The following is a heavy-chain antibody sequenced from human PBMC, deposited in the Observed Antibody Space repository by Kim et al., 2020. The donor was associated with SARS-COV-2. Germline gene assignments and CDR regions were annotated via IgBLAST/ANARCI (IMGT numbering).Heavy chain of an antibody. J-gene: IGHJ6*02. Sequence: ASVKVSCKASGYTFTDYYMHWVRQAPGQGLEWMGWINPYSGDTNYAQKFQDRVSMTRDTSINTAYMELSSLRSDDTAVFYCASEDTALVTGYYYYAMDVWGQGTTVTVSS. D-gene: IGHD5-18*01. CDR3: ASEDTALVTGYYYYAMDV. CDR1: GYTFTDYY. V-gene: IGHV1-2*02. CDR2: INPYSGDT.